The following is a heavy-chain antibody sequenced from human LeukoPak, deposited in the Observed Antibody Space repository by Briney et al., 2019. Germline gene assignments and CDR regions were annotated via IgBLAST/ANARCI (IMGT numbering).Heavy chain of an antibody. CDR3: ARSAIDVYYYDSRADKDAFDM. CDR1: GGSFSGYY. Sequence: PSETLSLTCAVYGGSFSGYYWSWIRQPPGKGLEWIGEINHRRSTNYNPSLKSRVTISVDTSKNQFSLRLSSVTAADTAVYYCARSAIDVYYYDSRADKDAFDMWGQGTMVTVSS. J-gene: IGHJ3*02. CDR2: INHRRST. V-gene: IGHV4-34*01. D-gene: IGHD3-22*01.